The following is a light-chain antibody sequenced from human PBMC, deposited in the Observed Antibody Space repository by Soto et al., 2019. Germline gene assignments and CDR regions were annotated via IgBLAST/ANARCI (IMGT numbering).Light chain of an antibody. J-gene: IGKJ2*03. CDR2: GAS. Sequence: IVMTQSPATLAVSPGERATLSCRASQSVSSSLAWYQQKPGQAPRLLIYGASTRATGIPARFSGSVSGREFILTISSLQSEDFAVYHCQQYNNWPPRFGQGTKLEIK. V-gene: IGKV3-15*01. CDR1: QSVSSS. CDR3: QQYNNWPPR.